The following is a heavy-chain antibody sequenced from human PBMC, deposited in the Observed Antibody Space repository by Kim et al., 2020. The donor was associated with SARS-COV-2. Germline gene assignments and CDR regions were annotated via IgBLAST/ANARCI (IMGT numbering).Heavy chain of an antibody. D-gene: IGHD6-19*01. CDR2: INHSGST. CDR3: ARGREGWDDAFDI. Sequence: SETLSLTCAVYGGSFSGYYWSWIRQPPGKGLEWIGEINHSGSTNYNPSLKSRVTISVDTSKNQFSLKLSSVTAADTAVYYCARGREGWDDAFDIWGQGTMVTVSS. J-gene: IGHJ3*02. CDR1: GGSFSGYY. V-gene: IGHV4-34*01.